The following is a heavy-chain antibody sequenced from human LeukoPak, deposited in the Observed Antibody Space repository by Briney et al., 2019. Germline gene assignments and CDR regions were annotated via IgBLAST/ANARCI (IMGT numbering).Heavy chain of an antibody. CDR3: ARSLVVGATYPYH. CDR2: ISSSSSTI. CDR1: GFTFSSYE. V-gene: IGHV3-48*01. Sequence: PGGSLRLSCAASGFTFSSYEMNWVRQAPGKGLEWVSYISSSSSTIYYADSVKGRFTISRDNAKNPLYLQLNSLRAEDTAVYYCARSLVVGATYPYHWGQGTLVTVSS. D-gene: IGHD1-26*01. J-gene: IGHJ5*02.